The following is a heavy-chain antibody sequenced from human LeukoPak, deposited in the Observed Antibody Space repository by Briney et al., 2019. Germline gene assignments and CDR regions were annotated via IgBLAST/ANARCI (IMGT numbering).Heavy chain of an antibody. V-gene: IGHV1-18*01. D-gene: IGHD5-12*01. J-gene: IGHJ4*02. CDR3: AAGRYGYTYNYELES. CDR2: ISTYNGKT. CDR1: GYTSTTYA. Sequence: GASVKVSCKASGYTSTTYAITWVRQAPGQGLDWMGWISTYNGKTDYGQKFQGRVTMTTDTSTNTAYMELRSLRSDDTAVYFCAAGRYGYTYNYELESWGQGTLVTVSS.